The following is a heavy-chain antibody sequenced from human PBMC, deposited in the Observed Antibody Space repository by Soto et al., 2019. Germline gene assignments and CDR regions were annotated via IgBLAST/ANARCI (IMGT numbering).Heavy chain of an antibody. D-gene: IGHD2-21*01. CDR2: INTDGSVA. J-gene: IGHJ4*02. CDR1: GLTFRSSW. V-gene: IGHV3-74*03. CDR3: VRDMQLWRLDS. Sequence: GGSLRLSCAASGLTFRSSWMHWVRQAPGKGLVWVSRINTDGSVAMYVDSVKGRFTISRDNAKNTLYLHMNSLRAEDTAVYYCVRDMQLWRLDSWGQETLVTVSS.